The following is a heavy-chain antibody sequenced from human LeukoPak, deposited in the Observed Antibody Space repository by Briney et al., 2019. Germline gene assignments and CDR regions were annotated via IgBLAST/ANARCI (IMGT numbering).Heavy chain of an antibody. CDR3: AREMEYYDFWSGYYMGHYFDY. CDR1: GYTFTGYY. D-gene: IGHD3-3*01. J-gene: IGHJ4*02. V-gene: IGHV1-2*02. Sequence: ASVKVSCKASGYTFTGYYMHWVRQAPGQGLEWMGWINPNSGGTNYAQKFQGRVTMTRDTSISTAYMELNRLRSDDTAVYYCAREMEYYDFWSGYYMGHYFDYWGQGTLVTVSS. CDR2: INPNSGGT.